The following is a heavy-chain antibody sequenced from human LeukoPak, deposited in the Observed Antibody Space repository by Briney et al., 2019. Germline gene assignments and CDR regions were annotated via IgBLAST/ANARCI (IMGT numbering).Heavy chain of an antibody. CDR1: GGSISSYY. CDR2: IYYSGST. J-gene: IGHJ5*02. V-gene: IGHV4-59*01. CDR3: ARARYNWFDP. Sequence: SETLSLTCTVSGGSISSYYWGWIRQPPGKGMEWIGCIYYSGSTNYNPSLKSRVTISVDTSKSQFSLNLSSVTAADTAVYYCARARYNWFDPWGQGTLVTVSS.